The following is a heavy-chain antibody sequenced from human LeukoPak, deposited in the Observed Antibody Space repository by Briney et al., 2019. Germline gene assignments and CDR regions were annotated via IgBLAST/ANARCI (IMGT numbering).Heavy chain of an antibody. CDR3: ARDGDCSRTSCHYFDY. Sequence: SETLSLTCTVSGGSIGSSCNYWGWIREPPWKGLEWFGSIYYSGSTNYKPSLKRRVTISAATSKNQFPLKLSSVTAADTAVYYCARDGDCSRTSCHYFDYWGQGTLVTVSS. CDR1: GGSIGSSCNY. D-gene: IGHD2-2*01. J-gene: IGHJ4*02. CDR2: IYYSGST. V-gene: IGHV4-39*06.